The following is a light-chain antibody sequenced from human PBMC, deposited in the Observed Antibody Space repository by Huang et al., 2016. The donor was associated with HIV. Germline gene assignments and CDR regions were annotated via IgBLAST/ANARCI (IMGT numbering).Light chain of an antibody. Sequence: EIVMTQSPATLSVSPGEGGTLSCRASQSVNTNLAWYQQKARQAPRRLLSGASTRATGIPARFSGSGSGTEFTLTISSLQSEDFAVYYCQQYNNWPPTFGPGTKVDIK. CDR1: QSVNTN. J-gene: IGKJ3*01. V-gene: IGKV3D-15*01. CDR3: QQYNNWPPT. CDR2: GAS.